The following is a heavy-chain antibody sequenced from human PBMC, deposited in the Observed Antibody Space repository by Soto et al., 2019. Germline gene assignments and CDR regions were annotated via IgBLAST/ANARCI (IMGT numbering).Heavy chain of an antibody. CDR2: IIPIFGTA. Sequence: QVQLVQSGAEVKKPGSSVKVSCKASGGTFSSYAISWVRQAPGQGLEWMGGIIPIFGTANYAQKFQGSVTSTADESTSTAYMELSSLRSEDTAVYYCARESSSGTISYYFDYWGQGTLVTVSS. J-gene: IGHJ4*02. CDR3: ARESSSGTISYYFDY. V-gene: IGHV1-69*01. CDR1: GGTFSSYA. D-gene: IGHD6-6*01.